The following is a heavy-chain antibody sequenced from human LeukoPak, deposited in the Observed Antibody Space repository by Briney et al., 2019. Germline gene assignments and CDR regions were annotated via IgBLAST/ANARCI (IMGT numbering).Heavy chain of an antibody. CDR2: IYYSGTT. CDR1: GGSISSYY. Sequence: SETLSLTCTVSGGSISSYYRSWIRQPPGKGLEWIGYIYYSGTTDYNPSLKSRVTISVDTSKNQFSLKLSSVTAADTAVYYCARRYRRDGYNYYFDYWGQGTLVTVSS. V-gene: IGHV4-59*08. D-gene: IGHD5-24*01. J-gene: IGHJ4*02. CDR3: ARRYRRDGYNYYFDY.